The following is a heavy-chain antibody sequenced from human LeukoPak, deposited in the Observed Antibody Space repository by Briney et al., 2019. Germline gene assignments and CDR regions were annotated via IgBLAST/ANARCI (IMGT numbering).Heavy chain of an antibody. Sequence: GGSLRLSCAASGSTFSSYSMNWVRQAPGKGLEWVSSISSSSSYIYYADSVKGRFTISRDNAKNSLYLQMNSLRAEDTAVYYCARAGGDYGNAFDIWGQGTMVTVSS. CDR1: GSTFSSYS. D-gene: IGHD4-17*01. CDR2: ISSSSSYI. V-gene: IGHV3-21*01. J-gene: IGHJ3*02. CDR3: ARAGGDYGNAFDI.